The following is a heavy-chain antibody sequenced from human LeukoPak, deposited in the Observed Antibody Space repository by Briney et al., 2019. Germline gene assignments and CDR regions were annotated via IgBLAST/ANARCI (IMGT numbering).Heavy chain of an antibody. J-gene: IGHJ4*02. CDR3: ARDSSGYDTYIDY. D-gene: IGHD5-12*01. CDR1: GGSISSGGYY. Sequence: SETLSLTCTVSGGSISSGGYYWSWLRQHPGKGLEWIGYIYYSGSTYYNPSLKSRVTISVDTSKNQFSLKLSSVTAADTAVYYCARDSSGYDTYIDYWGQGTLVTVSS. CDR2: IYYSGST. V-gene: IGHV4-31*03.